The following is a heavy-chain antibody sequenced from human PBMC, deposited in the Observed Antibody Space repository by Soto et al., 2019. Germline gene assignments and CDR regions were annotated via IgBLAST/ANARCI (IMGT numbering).Heavy chain of an antibody. V-gene: IGHV3-33*01. D-gene: IGHD6-19*01. CDR2: IWYDGSNK. Sequence: GGSLRLSCAASGFTFSSYGMHWVRQAPGKGLEWVAVIWYDGSNKYYADSVKGRFTISRDNSKNTLYLQMNSLRAEDTAVYYCARDKQWLLRYYFDYWGQGTLVTVSS. CDR1: GFTFSSYG. CDR3: ARDKQWLLRYYFDY. J-gene: IGHJ4*02.